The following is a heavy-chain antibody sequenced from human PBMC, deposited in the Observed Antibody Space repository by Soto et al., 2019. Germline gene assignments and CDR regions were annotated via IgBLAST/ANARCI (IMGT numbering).Heavy chain of an antibody. CDR2: IKQDGSEK. Sequence: GGSLRLSCVASGQTFNRYWMSWVRQAPGKGLEWVANIKQDGSEKYYVDSVKGRFTISRDNAKNSLYLQMNSLRAEDTAVYYCARATSSGWYYNYYYYGMDVWGQGTTVTSP. D-gene: IGHD6-19*01. V-gene: IGHV3-7*01. CDR3: ARATSSGWYYNYYYYGMDV. CDR1: GQTFNRYW. J-gene: IGHJ6*02.